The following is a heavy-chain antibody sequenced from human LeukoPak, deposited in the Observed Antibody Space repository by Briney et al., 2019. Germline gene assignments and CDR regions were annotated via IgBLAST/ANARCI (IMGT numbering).Heavy chain of an antibody. CDR3: ARAHSSSWDEWFDP. J-gene: IGHJ5*02. V-gene: IGHV4-30-4*01. D-gene: IGHD6-13*01. Sequence: SQTLSLTCTVSGGSISSGDYYWSWIRQPPGKGLEWIGYIYYSGSTYYNPSLKSRVTISVDTSKNQFSLKLSSVTAAGTAVYYCARAHSSSWDEWFDPWGQGTLVTVSS. CDR2: IYYSGST. CDR1: GGSISSGDYY.